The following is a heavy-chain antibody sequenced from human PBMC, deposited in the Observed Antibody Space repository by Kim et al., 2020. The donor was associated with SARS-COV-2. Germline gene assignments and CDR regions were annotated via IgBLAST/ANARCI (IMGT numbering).Heavy chain of an antibody. Sequence: GGSLRLSCAASGFTFSSYDMHWVRQATGKGLEWVSAIGTAGDPYYPGSVKGRFTISRENAKNSLYLQMNSLRAGDTAVYYCARGRYCGGDCYSRPAYYYYYGMDVWGQGTTVTVSS. CDR3: ARGRYCGGDCYSRPAYYYYYGMDV. D-gene: IGHD2-21*02. CDR2: IGTAGDP. J-gene: IGHJ6*02. V-gene: IGHV3-13*05. CDR1: GFTFSSYD.